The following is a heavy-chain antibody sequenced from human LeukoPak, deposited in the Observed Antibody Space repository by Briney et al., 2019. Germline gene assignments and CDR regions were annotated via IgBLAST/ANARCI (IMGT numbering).Heavy chain of an antibody. CDR3: SRENGAFSPFGY. CDR2: ISLTGLT. Sequence: SETLSLTCGVSGGSISNTNWRSWVRPPPGQGLEWIGEISLTGLTHYNPSLESRVTVSLDKSKNQLSLNLTSVTAADTAVYYCSRENGAFSPFGYWGQGTLVTVLS. D-gene: IGHD2-8*01. CDR1: GGSISNTNW. J-gene: IGHJ4*02. V-gene: IGHV4-4*02.